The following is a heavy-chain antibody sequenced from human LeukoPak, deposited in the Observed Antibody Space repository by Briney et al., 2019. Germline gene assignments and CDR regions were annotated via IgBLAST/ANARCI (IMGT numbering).Heavy chain of an antibody. Sequence: TLSLTCTVSGASLKSINSYWTWIRQPAGKGLEWIGRDYFSESTTYNPSRKGRVTISVDTSRKQFSLHLSSVTAADTAVYYCARKTGYGSGSYYNYYFDNWGQGSLVTVPS. D-gene: IGHD3-10*01. CDR3: ARKTGYGSGSYYNYYFDN. J-gene: IGHJ4*02. CDR2: DYFSEST. V-gene: IGHV4-61*02. CDR1: GASLKSINSY.